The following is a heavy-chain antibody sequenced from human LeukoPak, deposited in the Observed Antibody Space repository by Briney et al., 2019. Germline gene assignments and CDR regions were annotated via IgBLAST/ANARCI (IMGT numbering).Heavy chain of an antibody. CDR2: ISSSGSDT. Sequence: GGSLRLSCAASRFTFRDHFMSWIRRPPGKGLEYVSYISSSGSDTYYSDSVKGRFTVSRDNAKNSLFLQMNSLRAEDTAVYYCATAPTEXGDGSSPGYWGQGTLVTVSS. CDR1: RFTFRDHF. D-gene: IGHD4-17*01. CDR3: ATAPTEXGDGSSPGY. J-gene: IGHJ4*02. V-gene: IGHV3-11*04.